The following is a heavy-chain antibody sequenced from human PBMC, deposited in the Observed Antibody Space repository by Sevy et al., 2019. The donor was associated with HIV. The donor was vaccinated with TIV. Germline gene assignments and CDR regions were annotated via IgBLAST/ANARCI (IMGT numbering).Heavy chain of an antibody. CDR3: ARGQLQFLEWFLGES. V-gene: IGHV1-2*02. CDR1: GYTFTDYF. Sequence: ASVKVSCKASGYTFTDYFMHWVRQAPGQGLEWMGWINPNSGGTNYAQKFQGRVTMTRDTSISTAYMELNRLRSDDTAVYYCARGQLQFLEWFLGESWGQGTLVTVSS. CDR2: INPNSGGT. J-gene: IGHJ5*02. D-gene: IGHD3-3*01.